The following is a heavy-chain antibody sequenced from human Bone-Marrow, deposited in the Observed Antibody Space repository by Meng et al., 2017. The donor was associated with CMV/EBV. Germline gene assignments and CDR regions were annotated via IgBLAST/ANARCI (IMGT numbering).Heavy chain of an antibody. CDR3: ARGDLAPLDETYYFDY. J-gene: IGHJ4*02. D-gene: IGHD2-21*02. CDR2: IYTSGST. Sequence: QVPLQESGPGLVKPSETLSLTCTVSGGSISSYYWSWIRQPAGKGLEWIGRIYTSGSTNYNPSLKSRVTMSVDTSKNQFSLKLSSVTAADTAVYYCARGDLAPLDETYYFDYWGQGTLVTVSS. CDR1: GGSISSYY. V-gene: IGHV4-4*07.